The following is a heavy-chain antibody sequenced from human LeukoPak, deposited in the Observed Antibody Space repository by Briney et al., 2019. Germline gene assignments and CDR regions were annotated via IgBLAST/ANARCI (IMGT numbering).Heavy chain of an antibody. D-gene: IGHD2-21*02. Sequence: ASVKVSCKASGYTFDAYYIHWVRQAPGQGLEWMGWINPNSADSKYARRFQGRVTMTRDTSITTVSLEASSLRSDDTAVYYCARQVTRQVTGHFDYWGQGTLVSVSS. V-gene: IGHV1-2*02. CDR2: INPNSADS. CDR3: ARQVTRQVTGHFDY. CDR1: GYTFDAYY. J-gene: IGHJ4*02.